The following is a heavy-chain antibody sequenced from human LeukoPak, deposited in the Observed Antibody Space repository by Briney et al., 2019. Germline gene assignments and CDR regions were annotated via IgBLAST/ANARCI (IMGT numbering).Heavy chain of an antibody. CDR2: IYYSGGT. D-gene: IGHD2-15*01. V-gene: IGHV4-39*01. J-gene: IGHJ4*02. CDR1: GGSISSSSYY. CDR3: ARHTSRYCSGGSCPILDYFDY. Sequence: SETLSLTCTVSGGSISSSSYYWGWIRQPPGKGLEWIGSIYYSGGTYYNPSLKSRVTISVDTSKNQFSLKLSSVTAADTAVYYCARHTSRYCSGGSCPILDYFDYWGQGTLVTVSS.